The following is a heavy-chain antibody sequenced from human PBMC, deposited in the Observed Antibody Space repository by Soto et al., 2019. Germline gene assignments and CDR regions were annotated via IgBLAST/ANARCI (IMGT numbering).Heavy chain of an antibody. CDR3: ASGGYVWGSYRYSRYYCEY. D-gene: IGHD3-16*02. CDR1: GGSISSYY. V-gene: IGHV4-59*01. CDR2: IYYSGST. J-gene: IGHJ4*02. Sequence: SETLSLNCTGSGGSISSYYWSWIRQPPGKGLEWIGYIYYSGSTNYNPSLKSRVTISVDTSKNQFSLKLSSVTAADTAVYYCASGGYVWGSYRYSRYYCEYWGQGTLVTVS.